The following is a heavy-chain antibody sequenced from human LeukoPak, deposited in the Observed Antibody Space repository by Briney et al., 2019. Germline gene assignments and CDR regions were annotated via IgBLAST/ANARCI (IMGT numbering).Heavy chain of an antibody. Sequence: PGGSLRLSCAASGFTFSSYEMNWVRQAPGKGLEWVSYISSSGSTIYYADSVKGRFTISRDNAKNSLSLQMNSLRAEDTAVYYCARDGARDGYNLPASGYFDYWGQGTLVTVSS. CDR1: GFTFSSYE. V-gene: IGHV3-48*03. CDR2: ISSSGSTI. D-gene: IGHD5-24*01. J-gene: IGHJ4*02. CDR3: ARDGARDGYNLPASGYFDY.